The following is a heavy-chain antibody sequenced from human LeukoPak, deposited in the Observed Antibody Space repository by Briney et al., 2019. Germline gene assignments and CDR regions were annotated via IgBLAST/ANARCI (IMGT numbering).Heavy chain of an antibody. D-gene: IGHD1-26*01. V-gene: IGHV3-11*04. CDR3: ARDPDVVGATPFDY. CDR1: GFTFSDYY. CDR2: ISSSGSTI. J-gene: IGHJ4*02. Sequence: GGSLRLSCAASGFTFSDYYMSWIRQAPGKGLEWVSYISSSGSTIYYADSVKGRFTISRDNAKNSLYLQMNSLRAEDTAVYYRARDPDVVGATPFDYWGQGTLVTVSS.